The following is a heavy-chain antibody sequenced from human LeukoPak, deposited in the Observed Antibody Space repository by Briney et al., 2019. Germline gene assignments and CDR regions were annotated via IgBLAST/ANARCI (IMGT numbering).Heavy chain of an antibody. D-gene: IGHD3-3*01. J-gene: IGHJ5*02. CDR3: AKVGALSYYDFWSGPIGWFDP. V-gene: IGHV3-23*01. Sequence: GGSLRLSCAASGFTFSSYAMSWVRQAPGKGLEWVSAISGSGGSTYYADSVKGRFTISRDNSKNTLYLQMNSLRAEDTAVYYYAKVGALSYYDFWSGPIGWFDPWGQGTLVTVSS. CDR1: GFTFSSYA. CDR2: ISGSGGST.